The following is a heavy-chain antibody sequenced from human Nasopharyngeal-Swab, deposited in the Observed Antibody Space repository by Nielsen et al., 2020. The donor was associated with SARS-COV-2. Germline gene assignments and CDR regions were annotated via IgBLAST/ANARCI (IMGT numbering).Heavy chain of an antibody. V-gene: IGHV4-59*01. CDR2: IYYSGST. CDR3: ARILTIFGVVASYYFDY. CDR1: GGSISSYY. D-gene: IGHD3-3*01. J-gene: IGHJ4*02. Sequence: SETLSPTCTVPGGSISSYYWSWIRQPPGKGLEWIGYIYYSGSTNYNPSLKSRVTISVDTSKNQFSLKLSSVTAADTAVYYCARILTIFGVVASYYFDYWGQGTLVTVSS.